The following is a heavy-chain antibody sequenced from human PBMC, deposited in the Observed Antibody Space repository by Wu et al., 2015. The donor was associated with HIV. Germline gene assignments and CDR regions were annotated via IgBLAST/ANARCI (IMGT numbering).Heavy chain of an antibody. D-gene: IGHD6-13*01. CDR1: GYTFTGYY. CDR2: INPNSGGT. V-gene: IGHV1-2*02. J-gene: IGHJ4*02. Sequence: QVQLVQSGAEVKKPGASVKVSCKASGYTFTGYYMHWVRQAPGQGLEWMGWINPNSGGTNYAQKFQGRVTMTRDTSISTAYMELSRLRSDDTAVYYCARGLTGYSSSWYHFDYWGQGTLVTVSS. CDR3: ARGLTGYSSSWYHFDY.